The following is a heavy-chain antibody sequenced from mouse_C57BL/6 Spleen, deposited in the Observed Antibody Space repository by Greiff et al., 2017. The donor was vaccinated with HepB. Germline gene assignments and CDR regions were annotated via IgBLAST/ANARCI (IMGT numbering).Heavy chain of an antibody. CDR1: GFNIKDDY. CDR2: IDPENGDT. V-gene: IGHV14-4*01. J-gene: IGHJ1*03. Sequence: EVQLQQSGAELVRPGASVKLSCTASGFNIKDDYMHWVKQRPEQGLEWIGWIDPENGDTEYATKFQGKATITADTSSNTAYLQLSSLTSEDTAVYDCTTSNYAYFDVWGTGTTVTVSS. CDR3: TTSNYAYFDV. D-gene: IGHD2-5*01.